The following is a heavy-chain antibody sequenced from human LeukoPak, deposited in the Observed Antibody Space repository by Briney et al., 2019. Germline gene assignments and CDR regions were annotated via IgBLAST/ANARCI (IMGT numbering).Heavy chain of an antibody. Sequence: PGGSLRLSCAASGFTFRSIAMTWVRQAPGKGLEWVSSIRSNGDTTYNADSVKGRFSISRDNSKNTLYLQMNRLRVEDTAIYYCAKGQELDDGVFDSWGQGTLVTVRS. J-gene: IGHJ4*02. D-gene: IGHD1-1*01. CDR1: GFTFRSIA. V-gene: IGHV3-23*01. CDR2: IRSNGDTT. CDR3: AKGQELDDGVFDS.